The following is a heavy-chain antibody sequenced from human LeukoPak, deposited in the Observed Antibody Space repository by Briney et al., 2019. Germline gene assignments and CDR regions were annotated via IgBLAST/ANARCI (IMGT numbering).Heavy chain of an antibody. D-gene: IGHD5-18*01. CDR1: GFTFSSYW. CDR3: ARGQGGYSYGPFDY. CDR2: INSDGSST. J-gene: IGHJ4*02. Sequence: GGSLRLSCAASGFTFSSYWMHWVRQAPGKGLVWVSRINSDGSSTSYADSVKGRFTISRDNAKNTLYLQINSLRAEDTAVYYCARGQGGYSYGPFDYWGQGTLVTVSS. V-gene: IGHV3-74*01.